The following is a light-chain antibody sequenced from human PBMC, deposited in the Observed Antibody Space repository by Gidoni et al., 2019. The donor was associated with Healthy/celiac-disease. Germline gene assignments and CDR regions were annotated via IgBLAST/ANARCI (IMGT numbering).Light chain of an antibody. CDR2: KES. V-gene: IGLV3-1*01. Sequence: SYELTQPPSVSVSPGQTASITCSGDKLGDKYASWYQQKQGKSPVLVIYKESKRPSGIPELFSCSNSGNTATRTISGTQAMDESDYYWQAWDSSTVVFGGGTKLTVL. CDR3: QAWDSSTVV. CDR1: KLGDKY. J-gene: IGLJ2*01.